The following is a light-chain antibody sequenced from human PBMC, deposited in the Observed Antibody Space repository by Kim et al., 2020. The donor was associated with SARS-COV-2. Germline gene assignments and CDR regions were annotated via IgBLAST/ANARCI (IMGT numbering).Light chain of an antibody. J-gene: IGLJ2*01. CDR3: SSYADNNNVL. V-gene: IGLV2-8*01. CDR2: EVN. CDR1: TSDVGGYNS. Sequence: QSALTQPPSASGSPGQSVTISCTGTTSDVGGYNSVSWYQQHPGKAPKVIIYEVNKRPSGVPDRFSGSKSGNTASLTVSGLQAEDEAEYYCSSYADNNNVLFGGGTKLTVL.